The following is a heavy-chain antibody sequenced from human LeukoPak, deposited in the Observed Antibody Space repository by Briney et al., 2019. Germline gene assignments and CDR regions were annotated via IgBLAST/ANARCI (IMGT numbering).Heavy chain of an antibody. CDR3: ARSDSGSYTIPLAFDI. J-gene: IGHJ3*02. V-gene: IGHV4-34*01. CDR2: INHSGST. D-gene: IGHD1-26*01. CDR1: GGSFSGYY. Sequence: SETLSLTCAVYGGSFSGYYWSWIRQPPGKGLEWIGEINHSGSTNYNPSLKSRVTISVDTSKNQFSLKLSSVTAADTAVYYCARSDSGSYTIPLAFDIWGQGTMVTVSS.